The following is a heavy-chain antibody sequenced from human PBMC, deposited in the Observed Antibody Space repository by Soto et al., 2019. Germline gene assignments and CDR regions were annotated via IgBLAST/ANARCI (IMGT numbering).Heavy chain of an antibody. Sequence: GESLKISCTGFGYTFTTFWISWVRQMPGKGLEWMGRIDPGDTYATYSPAFQGHVTISADKATSTAYLQWSSLKASDTAMYYCARQGSNGAYYYYGMDVWGQGTTVTVSS. CDR3: ARQGSNGAYYYYGMDV. D-gene: IGHD3-16*01. CDR2: IDPGDTYA. J-gene: IGHJ6*02. V-gene: IGHV5-10-1*01. CDR1: GYTFTTFW.